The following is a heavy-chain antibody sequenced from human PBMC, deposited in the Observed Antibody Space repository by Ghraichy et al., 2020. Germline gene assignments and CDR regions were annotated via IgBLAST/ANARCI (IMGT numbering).Heavy chain of an antibody. V-gene: IGHV1-2*02. D-gene: IGHD3-3*01. Sequence: ASVKVSCKASGYTFTGYYMHWVRQAPGQGLEWMGWINPNSGGTNYAQKFQGRVTMTRDTSISTAYMELSRLRSDDTAVYYCATPSTYYDFWSGYGDAFDIWGQGTMVTVSS. CDR2: INPNSGGT. CDR3: ATPSTYYDFWSGYGDAFDI. J-gene: IGHJ3*02. CDR1: GYTFTGYY.